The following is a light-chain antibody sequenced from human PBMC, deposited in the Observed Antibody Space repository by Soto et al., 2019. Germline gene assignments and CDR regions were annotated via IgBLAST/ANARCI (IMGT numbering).Light chain of an antibody. CDR1: QSVSSN. J-gene: IGKJ4*01. CDR2: GAS. CDR3: QQYNNCLLT. Sequence: EIVMTQSPATLSVSPGERATLSCRASQSVSSNLAWYQQKPGQAPRLLIYGASTRATGIPARFSGSGSGTEFTPTFSSLHQEDFAFYYCQQYNNCLLTCGGGTRVDTK. V-gene: IGKV3-15*01.